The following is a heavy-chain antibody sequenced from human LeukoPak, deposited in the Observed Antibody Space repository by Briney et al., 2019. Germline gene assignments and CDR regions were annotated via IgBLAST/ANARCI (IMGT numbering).Heavy chain of an antibody. CDR1: GFSFNKYW. V-gene: IGHV3-7*01. J-gene: IGHJ4*02. CDR2: IEQDGSQK. D-gene: IGHD6-13*01. CDR3: ARGLATAAAY. Sequence: GGSLRLSCADSGFSFNKYWMSWVRQAPGKGLEWLANIEQDGSQKYYVDSVRGRFTISRDNAKNSVYLQMDSLRAEDTAVYYCARGLATAAAYWGQGTLVTVSS.